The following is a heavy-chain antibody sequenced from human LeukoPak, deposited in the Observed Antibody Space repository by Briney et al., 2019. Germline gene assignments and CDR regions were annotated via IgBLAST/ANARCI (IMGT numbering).Heavy chain of an antibody. J-gene: IGHJ4*02. Sequence: GESLKISCTGFGYSFTTYWIGWVRQMPGKGLEWIGIIYPGDSDARYSPSLQGQVTISVDKSISTAYLQWSSLKASDTAMYYCARQHGSGSYYSRAIDYWGQGTLVTVSS. CDR1: GYSFTTYW. CDR2: IYPGDSDA. D-gene: IGHD3-10*01. V-gene: IGHV5-51*01. CDR3: ARQHGSGSYYSRAIDY.